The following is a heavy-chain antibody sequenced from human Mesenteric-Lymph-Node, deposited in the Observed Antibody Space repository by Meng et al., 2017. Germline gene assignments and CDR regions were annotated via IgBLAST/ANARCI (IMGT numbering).Heavy chain of an antibody. CDR3: ARIAVAGTFDY. CDR2: IYYSGST. CDR1: GGSIRSSSYY. Sequence: QLQLQESGPGLVKPSETLSPPCTVSGGSIRSSSYYWGWIRQPPGKGLEWIGSIYYSGSTYYNPSLKSRVTISVDTSKNQFSLKLSSVTAADTAVYYCARIAVAGTFDYWGQGTLVTVSS. J-gene: IGHJ4*02. V-gene: IGHV4-39*01. D-gene: IGHD6-19*01.